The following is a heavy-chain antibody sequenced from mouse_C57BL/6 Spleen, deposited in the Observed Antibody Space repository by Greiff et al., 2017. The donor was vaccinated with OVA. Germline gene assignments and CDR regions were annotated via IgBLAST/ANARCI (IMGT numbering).Heavy chain of an antibody. V-gene: IGHV1-52*01. Sequence: QVQLQQPGAELVRPGSSVKLSCKASGYTFTSYWMHWVKQRPIQGLEWIGNIDPSDSDTHYNQKFKDKATLTVDKSSSTAYMQLSSLTSEDSAVYYCARSSVVASDFDVWGTGTTVTVSS. CDR3: ARSSVVASDFDV. D-gene: IGHD1-1*01. CDR2: IDPSDSDT. CDR1: GYTFTSYW. J-gene: IGHJ1*03.